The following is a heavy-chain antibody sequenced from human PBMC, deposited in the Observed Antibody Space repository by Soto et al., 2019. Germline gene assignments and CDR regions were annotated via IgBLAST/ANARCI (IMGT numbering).Heavy chain of an antibody. CDR3: ARDLGYSNWLEDNWFDP. Sequence: GGSLRLSCAASGFTFSSYWMSWVRQAPGKGLEWVANIKQDGSEKYYVDSVKGRFTISRDNAKNSLYLQMNSLRAEDTAVYYCARDLGYSNWLEDNWFDPWGQGTLVTVSS. CDR2: IKQDGSEK. J-gene: IGHJ5*02. V-gene: IGHV3-7*01. CDR1: GFTFSSYW. D-gene: IGHD4-4*01.